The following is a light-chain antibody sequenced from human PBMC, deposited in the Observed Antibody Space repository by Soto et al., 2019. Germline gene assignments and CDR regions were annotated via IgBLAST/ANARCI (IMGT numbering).Light chain of an antibody. J-gene: IGKJ1*01. V-gene: IGKV3-15*01. CDR2: GAS. CDR3: QQYNNWPRT. CDR1: QSVSSN. Sequence: EIVMTQSPATLSVSPGERDTLSCRASQSVSSNLAWYQQKAGQAPRLLIYGASTGATGIPARFSGSGSGTDFTLTISSLQSEDLAVYYCQQYNNWPRTFGQGTKVDIK.